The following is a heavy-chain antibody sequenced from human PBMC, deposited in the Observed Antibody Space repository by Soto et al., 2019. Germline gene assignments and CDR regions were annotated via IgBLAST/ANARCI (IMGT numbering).Heavy chain of an antibody. CDR2: IIPIFGTA. CDR3: ARDYDSSGYTMSVSAFDI. V-gene: IGHV1-69*06. J-gene: IGHJ3*02. Sequence: SVKVSCKASGGTFSSYAISWVRQAPGQGLEWMGGIIPIFGTANYAQKFQGRVTITADKSTSTAYMELSSLRSEDTAVYYCARDYDSSGYTMSVSAFDIWGQGTMVT. D-gene: IGHD3-22*01. CDR1: GGTFSSYA.